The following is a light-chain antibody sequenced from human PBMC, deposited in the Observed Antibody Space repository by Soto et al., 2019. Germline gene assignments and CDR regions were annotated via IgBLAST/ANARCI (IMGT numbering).Light chain of an antibody. V-gene: IGKV3D-7*01. CDR2: RAS. J-gene: IGKJ1*01. CDR3: LQYHNLWA. CDR1: QSVSSSY. Sequence: EIVLTQSPGTLSLSPGERATLSCRASQSVSSSYLAWYQQKPGQAPRLLIYRASTRATGIPARFSGSGSGTEFTLTISSLQSEDFTVYSCLQYHNLWAFGQGTKVDI.